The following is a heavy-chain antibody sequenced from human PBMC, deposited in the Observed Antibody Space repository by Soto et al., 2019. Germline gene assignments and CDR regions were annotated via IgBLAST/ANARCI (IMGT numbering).Heavy chain of an antibody. Sequence: QVHLVQSGAEVKTTGASVKVSCKVFGYIFTNYGISWVRQAPGQGLEWMGWISAYNGDTIYAQRFQGSVTMTTDTSTSTAYMELTSLRSDDTAVFFCARSPRIVTAATGIRDFDYWGQGTLVSVSS. CDR1: GYIFTNYG. CDR2: ISAYNGDT. D-gene: IGHD6-13*01. J-gene: IGHJ4*02. V-gene: IGHV1-18*01. CDR3: ARSPRIVTAATGIRDFDY.